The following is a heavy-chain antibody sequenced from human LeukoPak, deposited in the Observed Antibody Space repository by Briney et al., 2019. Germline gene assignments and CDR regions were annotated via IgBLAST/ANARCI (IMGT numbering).Heavy chain of an antibody. CDR1: GFTFSSYS. CDR2: IKLDGSEK. Sequence: PGESLRLSCAASGFTFSSYSMNWVRQAPGKGLEWVANIKLDGSEKNYVDSVKGRFTISRDNTKNSLYLQMNSLRAEDTAVFYCARDQYDTWSRRGNFDSWGQGTLVIVSS. J-gene: IGHJ4*02. V-gene: IGHV3-7*03. CDR3: ARDQYDTWSRRGNFDS. D-gene: IGHD3-3*01.